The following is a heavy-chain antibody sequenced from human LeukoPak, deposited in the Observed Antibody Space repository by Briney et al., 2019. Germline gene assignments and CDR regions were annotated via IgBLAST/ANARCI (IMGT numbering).Heavy chain of an antibody. CDR1: GGTFSTYV. CDR2: IIPVFGTA. Sequence: GASVKVSCKASGGTFSTYVISWVRQAPGQGLEWMGGIIPVFGTANYAEKFQGRVTITADKSTSTAYMELSSLRSEDTAMYYCAINQAGYCGGGSCYRHEFYYMDVWGKGTSVTVSS. J-gene: IGHJ6*03. CDR3: AINQAGYCGGGSCYRHEFYYMDV. D-gene: IGHD2-15*01. V-gene: IGHV1-69*06.